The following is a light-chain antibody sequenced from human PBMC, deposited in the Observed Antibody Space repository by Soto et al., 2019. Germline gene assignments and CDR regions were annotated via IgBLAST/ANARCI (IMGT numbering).Light chain of an antibody. CDR3: QPYGDSHPYT. V-gene: IGKV3-20*01. Sequence: EIVLTQSPGTLSLSPGERATLSCRASQSVRSNYLAWYQQKPGQAPSLLIYGVSARATGIPDRFSGSGSGTDFTLTISSLEPEDFAVFYCQPYGDSHPYTFGQGTKVEIK. CDR2: GVS. J-gene: IGKJ2*01. CDR1: QSVRSNY.